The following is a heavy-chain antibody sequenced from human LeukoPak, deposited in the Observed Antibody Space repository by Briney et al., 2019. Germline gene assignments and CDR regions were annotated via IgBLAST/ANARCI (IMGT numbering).Heavy chain of an antibody. CDR2: IYYSGST. D-gene: IGHD5-24*01. Sequence: SETLSLTCTVSGGSISSYYWSWIRQPPGKGLEWIGCIYYSGSTDYNPSLKSRVTISVDTSKNQFSLKLSSVTAADTAVYYCARGPNYPSPSPFDFWGQGTLVTVSS. V-gene: IGHV4-59*08. CDR3: ARGPNYPSPSPFDF. J-gene: IGHJ4*02. CDR1: GGSISSYY.